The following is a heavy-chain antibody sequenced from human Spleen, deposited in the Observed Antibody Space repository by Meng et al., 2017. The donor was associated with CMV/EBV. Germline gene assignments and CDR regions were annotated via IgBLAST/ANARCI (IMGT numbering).Heavy chain of an antibody. J-gene: IGHJ4*02. V-gene: IGHV1-3*01. CDR2: INVGNGDT. CDR3: AREGDFTGPSGY. Sequence: QVKLVQSGAEVKKPGASVKGSCKASGYIFSTYAIHWVRQAPGQGLEWMGWINVGNGDTKFSQKVQGRVTLTRDTSISTAYMELTRLRSDDTAMYYCAREGDFTGPSGYWGQGTLVTVSS. CDR1: GYIFSTYA. D-gene: IGHD2-21*01.